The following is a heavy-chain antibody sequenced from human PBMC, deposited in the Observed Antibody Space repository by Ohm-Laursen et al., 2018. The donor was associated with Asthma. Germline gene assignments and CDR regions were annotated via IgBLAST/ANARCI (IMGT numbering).Heavy chain of an antibody. D-gene: IGHD4-17*01. CDR3: TRGGHYGSYFDY. CDR2: LNSDGRST. J-gene: IGHJ4*02. V-gene: IGHV3-74*01. Sequence: GSLRLSCAASGFTVSSYWMHWVRQAPGKGLVWVSRLNSDGRSTIYADSVKGRFTISRDNAKNTLYLQMNSLRAEDTAVYYCTRGGHYGSYFDYWGQGTLVTVSS. CDR1: GFTVSSYW.